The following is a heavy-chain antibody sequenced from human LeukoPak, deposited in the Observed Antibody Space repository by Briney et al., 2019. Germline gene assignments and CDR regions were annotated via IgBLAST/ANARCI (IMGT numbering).Heavy chain of an antibody. V-gene: IGHV4-39*07. CDR1: GGSISSSSYY. D-gene: IGHD1-26*01. CDR3: ARGSHYSGSEFDP. CDR2: IYYSGST. Sequence: PSETLSLTCTVSGGSISSSSYYWGWIRQPPGKGLEWIGSIYYSGSTYYNPSLKSRVTISVDTSKNQFSLKLSSVTAADTAVYYCARGSHYSGSEFDPWGQGTLVTVSS. J-gene: IGHJ5*02.